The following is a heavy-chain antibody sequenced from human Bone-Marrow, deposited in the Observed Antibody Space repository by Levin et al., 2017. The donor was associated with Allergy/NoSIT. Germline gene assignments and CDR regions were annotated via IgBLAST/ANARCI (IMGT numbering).Heavy chain of an antibody. J-gene: IGHJ6*02. Sequence: GESLKISCAASGFTFSSYSMSWVRQAPGEGLEWVSYITARSAIYYADSLKGRFTVSRDNAENSLYLQMNSLREEDTAVYYCGRCPPIPGTTNSVYGMDVWGQGITVTVSS. V-gene: IGHV3-48*02. CDR1: GFTFSSYS. CDR2: ITARSAI. CDR3: GRCPPIPGTTNSVYGMDV. D-gene: IGHD1-7*01.